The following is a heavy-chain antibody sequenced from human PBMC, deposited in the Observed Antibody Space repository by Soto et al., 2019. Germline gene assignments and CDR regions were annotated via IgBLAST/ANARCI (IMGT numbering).Heavy chain of an antibody. CDR1: GYTFTSYA. V-gene: IGHV1-3*01. D-gene: IGHD1-26*01. Sequence: ASVKVSCKASGYTFTSYAMHWVRQAPGQRLEWMGWINAGNGNTKYSQKFKGRVTITRDTSASTAYMELSSLRSDDTAVYYCARELVGADDAFDIWGQGTMVTVSS. CDR2: INAGNGNT. J-gene: IGHJ3*02. CDR3: ARELVGADDAFDI.